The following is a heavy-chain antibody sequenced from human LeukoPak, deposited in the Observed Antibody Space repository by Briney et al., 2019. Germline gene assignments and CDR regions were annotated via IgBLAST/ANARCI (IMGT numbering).Heavy chain of an antibody. V-gene: IGHV3-11*01. CDR2: ISSSGSTI. Sequence: GGSLRLSCATSQFNFNKFGMSWIRQAPGKGLEWVSYISSSGSTIYYADSVKGRFTISRDNAKNSLYLQMNSLRAEDTAVYYCAREVPDLDYWGQGTLVTVSS. J-gene: IGHJ4*02. CDR1: QFNFNKFG. D-gene: IGHD4/OR15-4a*01. CDR3: AREVPDLDY.